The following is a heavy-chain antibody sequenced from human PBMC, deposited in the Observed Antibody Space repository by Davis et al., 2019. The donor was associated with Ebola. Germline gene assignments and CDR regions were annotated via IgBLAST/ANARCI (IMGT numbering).Heavy chain of an antibody. V-gene: IGHV3-33*01. CDR3: ARGSSHIAAEDY. Sequence: PGGSLRLSCAASGFTFSSYGMHWVRQAPGKGLEWVAVIWYDGSNKYYADSVKGRFTISRDNSKNTLYLQMNSLRAEDTAEYYCARGSSHIAAEDYWGQGTLVTVSS. D-gene: IGHD6-25*01. J-gene: IGHJ4*02. CDR2: IWYDGSNK. CDR1: GFTFSSYG.